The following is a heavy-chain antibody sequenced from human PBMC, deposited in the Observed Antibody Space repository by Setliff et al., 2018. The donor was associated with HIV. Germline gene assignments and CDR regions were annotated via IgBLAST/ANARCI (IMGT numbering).Heavy chain of an antibody. CDR3: ARHGTWNSQRFHFDY. D-gene: IGHD1-7*01. CDR2: IYSTDTT. J-gene: IGHJ4*02. Sequence: LSLTCTVSAVSIGGYSWSWIRQSPGKGLEWIGSIYSTDTTNHNPSLESRVTISVAKSKNQLSLKLNSVTAADTAVYYCARHGTWNSQRFHFDYWGQGTPVTVSS. V-gene: IGHV4-4*09. CDR1: AVSIGGYS.